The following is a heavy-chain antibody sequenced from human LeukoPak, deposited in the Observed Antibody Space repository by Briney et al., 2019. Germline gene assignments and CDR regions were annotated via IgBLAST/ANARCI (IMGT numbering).Heavy chain of an antibody. J-gene: IGHJ5*02. D-gene: IGHD3-9*01. CDR2: INPSGGST. CDR3: ARMSNDILTGENWFDP. Sequence: ASVKVSCKASGYTFTSYYMHWVRQAPGHGLEWMGIINPSGGSTSYAQKFQGRVTMTRDTSTSTVYMELSSLRSEDTAVYYCARMSNDILTGENWFDPWGQGTLVTVSS. V-gene: IGHV1-46*01. CDR1: GYTFTSYY.